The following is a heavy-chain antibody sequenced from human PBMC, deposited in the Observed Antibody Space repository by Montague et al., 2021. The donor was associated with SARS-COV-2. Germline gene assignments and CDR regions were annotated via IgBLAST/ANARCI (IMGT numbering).Heavy chain of an antibody. J-gene: IGHJ6*02. D-gene: IGHD3-9*01. CDR3: ASQDEILTGYYYCGMDV. CDR1: GGSISSSSYY. V-gene: IGHV4-39*01. CDR2: IYYSGST. Sequence: SETLSLTCTVSGGSISSSSYYWGRLRQPKGQELVWIGSIYYSGSTYYNPPLKSRVSISVGTSQNQFSLKLSSVTAADTAVYYCASQDEILTGYYYCGMDVWGQGTTVTVSS.